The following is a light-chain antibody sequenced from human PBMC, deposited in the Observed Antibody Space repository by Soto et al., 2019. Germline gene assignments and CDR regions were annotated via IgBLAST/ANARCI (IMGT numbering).Light chain of an antibody. J-gene: IGKJ4*01. V-gene: IGKV3-15*01. CDR2: DAS. CDR1: KSVSNN. Sequence: EIVMTQSPATLSLSPGERAILSCRASKSVSNNLAWYQQKHGQAPRLLIYDASTSAAGIPARLSGSGSGTEFTLGISSLLCEDSAIFYYQQYNNWPPLTFGGGTRLEIK. CDR3: QQYNNWPPLT.